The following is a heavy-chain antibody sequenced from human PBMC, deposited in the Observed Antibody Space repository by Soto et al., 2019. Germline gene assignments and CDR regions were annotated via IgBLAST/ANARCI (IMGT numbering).Heavy chain of an antibody. V-gene: IGHV3-23*01. Sequence: GGSLRLSCAASGFTFSSYAMSWVRQAPGKGLEWVSAISGSGGSTYYADSVKGRFTISRDNSKNTLYLQMNSLRAEDTAVYYCAKDALRITMIVVDPYYFDYWGQGTLVTVSS. J-gene: IGHJ4*02. D-gene: IGHD3-22*01. CDR3: AKDALRITMIVVDPYYFDY. CDR2: ISGSGGST. CDR1: GFTFSSYA.